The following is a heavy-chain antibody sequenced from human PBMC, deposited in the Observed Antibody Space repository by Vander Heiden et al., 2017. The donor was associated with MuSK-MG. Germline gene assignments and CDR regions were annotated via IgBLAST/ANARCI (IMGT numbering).Heavy chain of an antibody. CDR1: GFTFSSYS. V-gene: IGHV3-21*01. CDR2: ISGSSSYI. J-gene: IGHJ1*01. CDR3: ARGDGGNSEYFQH. Sequence: EVQLVESGGGLVKPGGSLRLSCAASGFTFSSYSMNWVRQAPGKGLEWVSSISGSSSYIYYADSVKGRFTISRDNAKNSLYLQMNSLRAEDTAVYYCARGDGGNSEYFQHWGQGTLSPSPQ. D-gene: IGHD2-21*02.